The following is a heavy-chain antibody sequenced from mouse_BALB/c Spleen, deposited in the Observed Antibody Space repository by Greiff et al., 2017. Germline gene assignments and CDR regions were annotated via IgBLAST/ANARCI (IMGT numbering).Heavy chain of an antibody. J-gene: IGHJ4*01. CDR1: GYTFTDYY. Sequence: EVQLQQSGPELVKPGASVKMSCKASGYTFTDYYMKLVKQSHGKILEWIGDINPNNGDTFYNQKFKGKATLTVDKSSSTAYMQLNSLTSEDSAVYYCARRVSYDYEGDYYAMDYWGQGTSVTVSS. CDR2: INPNNGDT. CDR3: ARRVSYDYEGDYYAMDY. V-gene: IGHV1-26*01. D-gene: IGHD2-4*01.